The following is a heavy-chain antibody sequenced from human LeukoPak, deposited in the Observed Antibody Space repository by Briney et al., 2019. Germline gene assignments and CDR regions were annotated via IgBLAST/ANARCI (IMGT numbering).Heavy chain of an antibody. V-gene: IGHV3-30*18. J-gene: IGHJ4*02. Sequence: GGSLILSCAASGFIFSNSAMHWVRQAPGKGLEWVAVISYDGSNKYYADSVKGRFTISRDNSKNTLYLQMNSLRAEDTAVYYCAKDIEEWLVKGGGCFDYWGQGTLVTVSS. CDR1: GFIFSNSA. D-gene: IGHD6-19*01. CDR3: AKDIEEWLVKGGGCFDY. CDR2: ISYDGSNK.